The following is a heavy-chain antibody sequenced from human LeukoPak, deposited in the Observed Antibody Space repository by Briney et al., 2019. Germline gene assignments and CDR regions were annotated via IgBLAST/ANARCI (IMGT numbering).Heavy chain of an antibody. J-gene: IGHJ4*02. Sequence: PLETLSLTCAVSGYSVSSGYYWGWIRQPPGKGLEWIGSIYHTGTTYYNPSLKSRVTISLDTSKNQFSLKLSSVTAADTAVYYCARQIFGVAQRFDFWGQGTLVTVSS. CDR1: GYSVSSGYY. D-gene: IGHD3-3*01. V-gene: IGHV4-38-2*01. CDR3: ARQIFGVAQRFDF. CDR2: IYHTGTT.